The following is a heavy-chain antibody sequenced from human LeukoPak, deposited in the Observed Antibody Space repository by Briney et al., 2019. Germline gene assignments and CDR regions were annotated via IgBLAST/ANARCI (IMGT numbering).Heavy chain of an antibody. J-gene: IGHJ4*02. Sequence: GGSLRLSCAASGFTFSSYGMSWVRQAPGKGLEWVSSISRNSRYIYYADSMRGRFTISRDNAKNSLYLQMNSLKPEDTAVYYCARDNGIAVPDWGQGTLVTVSS. D-gene: IGHD6-19*01. V-gene: IGHV3-21*06. CDR3: ARDNGIAVPD. CDR1: GFTFSSYG. CDR2: ISRNSRYI.